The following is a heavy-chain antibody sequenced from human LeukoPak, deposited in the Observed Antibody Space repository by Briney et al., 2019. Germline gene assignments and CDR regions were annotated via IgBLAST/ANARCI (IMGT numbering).Heavy chain of an antibody. CDR1: GFPLSSYS. V-gene: IGHV3-48*04. Sequence: GRSLRLSCVASGFPLSSYSMNWVRQAPGKGLDWVSYISSSTTIYYADSVKGRFTMSRDNAQNSLYLQMNSLRPEDTAFYYCVRDSRHVPAYWGQGILVTVSS. J-gene: IGHJ4*02. CDR2: ISSSTTI. CDR3: VRDSRHVPAY.